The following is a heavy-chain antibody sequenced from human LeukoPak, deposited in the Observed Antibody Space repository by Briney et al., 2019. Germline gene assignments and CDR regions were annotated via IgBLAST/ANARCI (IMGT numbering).Heavy chain of an antibody. J-gene: IGHJ6*02. D-gene: IGHD2-2*01. Sequence: SVKVSCKASGGTFSSYAISWVRQAPGQGLEWMGGIIPIFGTANYAQKFQGRVTITADESTSTAYMELSSLRSEDTAVYYCARGGRDIVVVPAAKAYYYYGMDVWGQGTLVTVSS. CDR2: IIPIFGTA. CDR3: ARGGRDIVVVPAAKAYYYYGMDV. V-gene: IGHV1-69*13. CDR1: GGTFSSYA.